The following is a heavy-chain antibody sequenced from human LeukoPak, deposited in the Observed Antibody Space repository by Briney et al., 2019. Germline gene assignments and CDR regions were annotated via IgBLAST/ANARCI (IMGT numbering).Heavy chain of an antibody. Sequence: GASVKVSCKASGYTFTNYAMHWVRQAPGQRLEWMGWINTGGDTAYSQRFQGRVTIISDTSASTAYMDLDTAVYYCAREGFGSGTNLEVGYFDYWGQGSLVTVSS. J-gene: IGHJ4*02. CDR3: AREGFGSGTNLEVGYFDY. V-gene: IGHV1-3*04. CDR1: GYTFTNYA. CDR2: INTGGDT. D-gene: IGHD3-10*01.